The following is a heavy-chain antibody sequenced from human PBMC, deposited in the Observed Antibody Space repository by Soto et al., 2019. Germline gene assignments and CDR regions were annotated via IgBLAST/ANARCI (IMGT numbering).Heavy chain of an antibody. V-gene: IGHV3-66*01. J-gene: IGHJ6*02. D-gene: IGHD3-3*01. CDR2: IYSGGNT. Sequence: GGSLRLSCAASGFTISSNYMSWVRQAPGKGLEWVSVIYSGGNTYYADSVKGRFTISRDNSKNTLYLQMNSLRAEDTAVYYCAKDLPPRRRFLGGYYYGMDVWGQGTTVTVSS. CDR3: AKDLPPRRRFLGGYYYGMDV. CDR1: GFTISSNY.